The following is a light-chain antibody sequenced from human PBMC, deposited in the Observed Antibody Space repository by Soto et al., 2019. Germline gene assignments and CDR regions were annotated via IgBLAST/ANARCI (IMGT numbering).Light chain of an antibody. CDR3: QQYHRSPIT. J-gene: IGKJ5*01. CDR2: GAS. CDR1: QSVASSY. Sequence: EIVLTQSPGTLSLSPGERATRSCRASQSVASSYLAWYQQKPGQAPRLLIYGASSRATGIPDRFSGSGSATDFTLTISRLEPEYFAVYYCQQYHRSPITVGQGTRLQIK. V-gene: IGKV3-20*01.